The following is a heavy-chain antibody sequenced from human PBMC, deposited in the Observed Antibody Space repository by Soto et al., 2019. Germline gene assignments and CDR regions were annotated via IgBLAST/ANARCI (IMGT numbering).Heavy chain of an antibody. CDR3: ARGGDSSSSVGMDV. CDR1: GGSISSYY. J-gene: IGHJ6*02. D-gene: IGHD6-6*01. CDR2: IYYSGST. Sequence: SETLSLTCTVSGGSISSYYWSWIRQPPGKGLEWIGYIYYSGSTNYNPSLKSRVTISVDTSKNQFPLKLSSVTAADTAVYYCARGGDSSSSVGMDVWGQGTTVTVSS. V-gene: IGHV4-59*01.